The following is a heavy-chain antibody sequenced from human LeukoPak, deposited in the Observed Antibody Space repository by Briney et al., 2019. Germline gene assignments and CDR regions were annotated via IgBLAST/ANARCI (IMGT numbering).Heavy chain of an antibody. CDR1: GFTVSSNY. Sequence: GGSLRLSCAASGFTVSSNYMSWVRQAPGKGLEWVSVIYSGGSTYYADSVKGRFTISRDNSKNTLYLQMNSLRAEDTAVYYCARDLYSSFHMEYYFDYWGQGTLVTVSS. CDR2: IYSGGST. CDR3: ARDLYSSFHMEYYFDY. D-gene: IGHD6-19*01. J-gene: IGHJ4*02. V-gene: IGHV3-66*01.